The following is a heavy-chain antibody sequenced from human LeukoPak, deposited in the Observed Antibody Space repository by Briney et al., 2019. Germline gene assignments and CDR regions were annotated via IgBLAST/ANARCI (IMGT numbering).Heavy chain of an antibody. D-gene: IGHD3-16*01. J-gene: IGHJ4*02. CDR3: ARDRPITSYFDY. CDR1: GYSISSGYY. V-gene: IGHV4-38-2*02. CDR2: IYHSGST. Sequence: SETLSLTCAVSGYSISSGYYWGWIRQPPGKGLEWIGSIYHSGSTYYNPSLKSRVTISVDTSKNQFSLKLSSVTAADTAVYYCARDRPITSYFDYWGQGTLVTVSS.